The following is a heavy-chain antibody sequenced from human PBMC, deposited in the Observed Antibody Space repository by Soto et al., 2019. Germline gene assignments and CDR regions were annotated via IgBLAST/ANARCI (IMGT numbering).Heavy chain of an antibody. CDR3: ARRQVYYDSSGYYNDAFDI. J-gene: IGHJ3*02. D-gene: IGHD3-22*01. CDR2: IYHSGST. CDR1: GGSLSSSSYY. Sequence: SETLSLTCTVSGGSLSSSSYYWGWIRQPPGKGLEWIGSIYHSGSTYYNPSLKSRVTISVDTSKNQFSLTLSSVPPAYTAVYYCARRQVYYDSSGYYNDAFDIWGQGTMVTVSS. V-gene: IGHV4-39*01.